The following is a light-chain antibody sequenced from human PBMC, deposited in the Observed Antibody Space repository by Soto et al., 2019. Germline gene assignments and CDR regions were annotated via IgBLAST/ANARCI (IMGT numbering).Light chain of an antibody. CDR3: LQDHNYPRT. CDR1: QAIRNE. Sequence: AIQMTQSPSSLSASIGDRVTITCRASQAIRNELGWYQQKPGEPPRLLIYAASNLESGVSSRFTGSGSGTDFTLTISSLQPEDFATYYCLQDHNYPRTFGQGTK. CDR2: AAS. V-gene: IGKV1-6*01. J-gene: IGKJ1*01.